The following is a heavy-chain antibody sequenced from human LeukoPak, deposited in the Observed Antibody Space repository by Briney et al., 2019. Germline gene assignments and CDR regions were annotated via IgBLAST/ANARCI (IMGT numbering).Heavy chain of an antibody. J-gene: IGHJ5*02. CDR1: GGSISTYY. D-gene: IGHD4/OR15-4a*01. V-gene: IGHV4-4*07. CDR2: IYTSGST. CDR3: ARSGGLVLAADALNWFAP. Sequence: SETPSLTCTVSGGSISTYYWSWIRQPAGKGLEWIGRIYTSGSTNYNPSLKSRVTMSVDTSKNQFSLKLNSVTAADTAVYYCARSGGLVLAADALNWFAPWGQGTLVTVSS.